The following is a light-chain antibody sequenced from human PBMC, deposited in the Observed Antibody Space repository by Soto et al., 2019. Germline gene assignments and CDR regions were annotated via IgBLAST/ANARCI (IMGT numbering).Light chain of an antibody. J-gene: IGKJ1*01. CDR1: QSINVY. V-gene: IGKV1-39*01. CDR2: AAS. CDR3: QQAHDFTWT. Sequence: DIQMTQSPSSLSSSLGDRVTITCRASQSINVYLNWYQQKAGKAPKLLSSAASSLQSGVPTRFSGSGSGTEFTLTISGLQNEDFATYYGQQAHDFTWTFGQGTKVDIK.